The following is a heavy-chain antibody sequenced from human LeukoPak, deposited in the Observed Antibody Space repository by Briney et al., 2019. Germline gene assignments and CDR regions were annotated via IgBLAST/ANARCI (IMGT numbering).Heavy chain of an antibody. Sequence: GGSLRLSCAASGFTFSSYSMNWVRQAPGKGLEWVSSISSSSSYIYYADSVKGRFTISRDNAKNPLYLQMNSLRAEDTAVYYCARDRAGTYDYWGQGTLVTVSS. CDR2: ISSSSSYI. CDR3: ARDRAGTYDY. J-gene: IGHJ4*02. CDR1: GFTFSSYS. D-gene: IGHD1-1*01. V-gene: IGHV3-21*01.